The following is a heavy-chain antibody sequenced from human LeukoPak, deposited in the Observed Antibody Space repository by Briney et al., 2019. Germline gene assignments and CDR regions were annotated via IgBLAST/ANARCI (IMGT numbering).Heavy chain of an antibody. CDR1: GGSISSSSYY. CDR3: ASRYYDFWSGYQGAFGY. J-gene: IGHJ4*02. CDR2: IYYSGST. Sequence: SETLSLTCTVSGGSISSSSYYWGWIRQPPGKGLEWIGSIYYSGSTYYNPSLKSRVTISVDTSKNQFSLKLSSLTAADTAVYYCASRYYDFWSGYQGAFGYWGQGTLVTVSS. D-gene: IGHD3-3*01. V-gene: IGHV4-39*01.